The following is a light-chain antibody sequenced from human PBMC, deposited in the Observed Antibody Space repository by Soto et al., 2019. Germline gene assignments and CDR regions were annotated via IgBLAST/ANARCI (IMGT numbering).Light chain of an antibody. Sequence: DIQLTQSPSTLSSAVGDSVTITCRASQNIRNLLAWYQQKPGKAPKPLIYDASTLKTGVPSRFSGSGSGSEFTLTISSMKSEDFAVYYCQQYKNWPLFGQGTRLEIK. V-gene: IGKV1-5*01. CDR2: DAS. CDR3: QQYKNWPL. CDR1: QNIRNL. J-gene: IGKJ5*01.